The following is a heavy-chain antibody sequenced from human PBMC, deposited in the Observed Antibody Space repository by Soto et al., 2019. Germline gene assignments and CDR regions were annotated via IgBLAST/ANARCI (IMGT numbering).Heavy chain of an antibody. V-gene: IGHV4-39*07. J-gene: IGHJ6*02. Sequence: PSETLSLTCTVSGDSISSNNYYWAWIRQPPGKGLEWIGHIYYSGSTYYNPSLKSRVTISGDTSKNQFSLKMNSVTAADTAVYYCARDAANSGSYSYYYYGMDXWGQGTTVTVSS. CDR3: ARDAANSGSYSYYYYGMDX. CDR2: IYYSGST. D-gene: IGHD1-26*01. CDR1: GDSISSNNYY.